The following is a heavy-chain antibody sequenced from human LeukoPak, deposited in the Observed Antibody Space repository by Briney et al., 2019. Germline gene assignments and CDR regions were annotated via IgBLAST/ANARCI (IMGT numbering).Heavy chain of an antibody. CDR3: AREDGDAFDI. D-gene: IGHD5-24*01. Sequence: LRLSCAASGFTFSSYEMDWVRRAPGKGLEWVSYIGSSGGSRYYADFVKGRFTSSRDNAKNSLYLQMNSLRVEDTAVYYCAREDGDAFDIWGQGTVVSVSS. J-gene: IGHJ3*02. CDR1: GFTFSSYE. CDR2: IGSSGGSR. V-gene: IGHV3-48*03.